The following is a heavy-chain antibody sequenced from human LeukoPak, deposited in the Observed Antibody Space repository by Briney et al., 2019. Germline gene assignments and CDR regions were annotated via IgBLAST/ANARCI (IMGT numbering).Heavy chain of an antibody. CDR2: MNPNSGNT. D-gene: IGHD3-3*01. Sequence: VSVKVSCKASGYTFTSYDINWVRQATGQGLEWMGWMNPNSGNTGYAQKFQGRVTMTRNTSISTAYMELSSLRSEDTAVYCCARDTKRRITIFGVVTDHFDYWGQGTLVTVSS. CDR3: ARDTKRRITIFGVVTDHFDY. CDR1: GYTFTSYD. V-gene: IGHV1-8*01. J-gene: IGHJ4*02.